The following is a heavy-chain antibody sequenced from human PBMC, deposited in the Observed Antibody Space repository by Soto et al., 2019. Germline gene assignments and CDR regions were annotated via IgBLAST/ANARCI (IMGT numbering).Heavy chain of an antibody. Sequence: PGGSLRLSCAASGFTLSSYAMSWVRQAPGKGLEWVSAISGSGGSTYYADSVKGRFTISRDNSKNTLYLQMNSLRAEDTAVYYCAKDSELRYFDWSPSDAFDIWGQGTMVTVSS. D-gene: IGHD3-9*01. J-gene: IGHJ3*02. CDR1: GFTLSSYA. CDR2: ISGSGGST. CDR3: AKDSELRYFDWSPSDAFDI. V-gene: IGHV3-23*01.